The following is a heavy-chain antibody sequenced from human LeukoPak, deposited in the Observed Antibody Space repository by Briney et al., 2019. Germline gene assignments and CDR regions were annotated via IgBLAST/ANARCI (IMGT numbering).Heavy chain of an antibody. CDR1: GYTFIRNG. Sequence: ASVKVSCKASGYTFIRNGISWVRQAPGQGLEWMGWISPYNENRKYLQKLQGRVTLSTDTSTSTAYMELRSLTSDDTAVYYCARGKLVTPYSDFDYWGQGTLVTVSS. V-gene: IGHV1-18*01. CDR3: ARGKLVTPYSDFDY. D-gene: IGHD5-18*01. J-gene: IGHJ4*02. CDR2: ISPYNENR.